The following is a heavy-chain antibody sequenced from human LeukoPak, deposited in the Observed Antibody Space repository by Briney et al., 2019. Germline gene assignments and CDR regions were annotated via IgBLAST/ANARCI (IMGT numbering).Heavy chain of an antibody. CDR1: GFTFSIIG. D-gene: IGHD6-19*01. V-gene: IGHV3-23*01. CDR3: AKSGWLDN. Sequence: GGSLRLSCAASGFTFSIIGMSWVRQAPGKGLEWVSTINEGGEDTYYANSVKGRFTVSRDNSRNTLYLQMNSLRVEDTAVYYCAKSGWLDNLGQRTLVTVSS. J-gene: IGHJ4*02. CDR2: INEGGEDT.